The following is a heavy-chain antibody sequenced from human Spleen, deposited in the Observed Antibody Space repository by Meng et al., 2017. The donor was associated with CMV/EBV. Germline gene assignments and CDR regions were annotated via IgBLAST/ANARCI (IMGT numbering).Heavy chain of an antibody. CDR3: ARVWSLAARVYYFDY. CDR2: IKHNRGGT. Sequence: CGYTFNGDYMHGVRQATGQGLEWMGWIKHNRGGTNYAQKFEGRVTMTRDTSINTAYMELSRLRSDDTAVYYCARVWSLAARVYYFDYWGQGTLVTVSS. J-gene: IGHJ4*02. D-gene: IGHD6-6*01. V-gene: IGHV1-2*02. CDR1: GYTFNGDY.